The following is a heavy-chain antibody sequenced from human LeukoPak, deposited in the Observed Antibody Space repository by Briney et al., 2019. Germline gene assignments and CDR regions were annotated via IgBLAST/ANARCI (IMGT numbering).Heavy chain of an antibody. CDR3: ARSSPTYYFDSSGYYYGDY. D-gene: IGHD3-22*01. CDR2: INPNTGVT. CDR1: GYTFTNFG. J-gene: IGHJ4*02. Sequence: ASVKVSCKASGYTFTNFGISWVRQAPGQGLEWMGRINPNTGVTDYAQIFKGRVTMTRDTSISTAYMELSRLGSDDTAVYYCARSSPTYYFDSSGYYYGDYWGQGTLVTVSS. V-gene: IGHV1-2*06.